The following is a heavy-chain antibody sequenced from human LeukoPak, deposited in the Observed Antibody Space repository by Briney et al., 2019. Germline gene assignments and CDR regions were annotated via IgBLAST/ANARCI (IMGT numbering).Heavy chain of an antibody. CDR3: ARLYTLGTRGRKWFDP. CDR2: ISSSGSTI. J-gene: IGHJ5*02. CDR1: GFTFSDYY. V-gene: IGHV3-11*01. Sequence: AGGSLRLSCAASGFTFSDYYMSWIRQAPGKGLEWVSYISSSGSTIYYADSVEGRFTISRDNAKNSLYLQMNSLRAEDTAVYYCARLYTLGTRGRKWFDPWGQGTLVTVSS. D-gene: IGHD1-1*01.